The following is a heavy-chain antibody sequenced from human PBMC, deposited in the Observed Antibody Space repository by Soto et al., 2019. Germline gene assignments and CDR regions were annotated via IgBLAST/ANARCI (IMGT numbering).Heavy chain of an antibody. V-gene: IGHV1-69*01. CDR3: ARRDVSGVALAGTGYYYGMDV. CDR1: GGTFSSYA. Sequence: QVQLVQSGAEVKKPGSSVKVSCKASGGTFSSYAISWVRQAPGQGLEWMGGIIPIFGTANYAQKFQGRVTITADESTSTAYMELSSLRSEDTALYYCARRDVSGVALAGTGYYYGMDVWGQGTTVTVSS. D-gene: IGHD6-19*01. J-gene: IGHJ6*02. CDR2: IIPIFGTA.